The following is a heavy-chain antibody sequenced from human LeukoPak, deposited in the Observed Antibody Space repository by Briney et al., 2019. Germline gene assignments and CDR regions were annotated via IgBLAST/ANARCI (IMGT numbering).Heavy chain of an antibody. J-gene: IGHJ5*02. CDR3: ARVVYDSGNYNWFDP. Sequence: ASVKVSCKASGYTFTSYGLCWVRQAPGQGVEWMGWISGYSGNTNYAQKFQGRVTMTTDTSTSTTYMELRSLRSDDTAVYYCARVVYDSGNYNWFDPWGQGTLVTVSS. CDR2: ISGYSGNT. D-gene: IGHD5/OR15-5a*01. V-gene: IGHV1-18*01. CDR1: GYTFTSYG.